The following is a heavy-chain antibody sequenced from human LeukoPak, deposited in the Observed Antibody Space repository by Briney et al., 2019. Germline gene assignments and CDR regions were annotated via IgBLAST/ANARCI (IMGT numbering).Heavy chain of an antibody. CDR3: ARQGSRRDGYNTGGY. D-gene: IGHD5-24*01. V-gene: IGHV5-51*01. CDR1: GYSFTSYW. CDR2: IYPGDSDT. J-gene: IGHJ4*02. Sequence: GESLKISCKGSGYSFTSYWIGWVRQMPGKGLEWMGIIYPGDSDTRYSPSFQGQVTISADKSISTAYLQWSSLKASDTAMYYCARQGSRRDGYNTGGYWGQGTLVTVSS.